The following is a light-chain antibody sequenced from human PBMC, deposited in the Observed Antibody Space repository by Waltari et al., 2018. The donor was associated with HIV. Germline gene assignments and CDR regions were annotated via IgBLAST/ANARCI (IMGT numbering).Light chain of an antibody. CDR3: SSYTSSSTLV. J-gene: IGLJ2*01. V-gene: IGLV2-18*02. CDR1: SSDVGSYYR. Sequence: QSALTQPPSVSGSPGQSVTISCTGTSSDVGSYYRVPCYQQPPGTAPKLMIYEVGNRPSGRPHRFSGSKSGNTASLTISGLQAEDEADYYCSSYTSSSTLVFGGGTKLTVL. CDR2: EVG.